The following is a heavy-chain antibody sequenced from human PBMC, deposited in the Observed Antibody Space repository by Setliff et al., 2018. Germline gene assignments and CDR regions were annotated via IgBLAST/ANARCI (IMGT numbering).Heavy chain of an antibody. J-gene: IGHJ4*02. Sequence: ASVKVSCKASGGTFSSYAISWVRQAPGQGLEWMGGISPYSGESNYAQKFQDRLTVTADTSTKTTYMELRSLASDDTAVYFCTRSRGPRVVLAADFDFWGQGTLVTVSS. V-gene: IGHV1-18*01. CDR1: GGTFSSYA. CDR3: TRSRGPRVVLAADFDF. CDR2: ISPYSGES. D-gene: IGHD3-16*01.